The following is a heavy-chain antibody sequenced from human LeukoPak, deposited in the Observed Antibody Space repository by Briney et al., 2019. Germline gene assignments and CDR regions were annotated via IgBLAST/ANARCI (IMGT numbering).Heavy chain of an antibody. V-gene: IGHV4-39*01. CDR2: IFYSGTT. J-gene: IGHJ5*02. CDR3: ARHSGSGRTDWFDP. CDR1: GGSISSSNYY. Sequence: PSETLSLTCTVSGGSISSSNYYWGWIRQTPGKGLEWIGSIFYSGTTYYNPSFRSRVTISVDTSKNQFSLTLSSVTAADAALYYCARHSGSGRTDWFDPWGQGTLVTVSS.